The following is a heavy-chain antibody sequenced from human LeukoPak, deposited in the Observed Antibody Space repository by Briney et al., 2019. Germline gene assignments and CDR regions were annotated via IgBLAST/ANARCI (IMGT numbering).Heavy chain of an antibody. J-gene: IGHJ6*03. V-gene: IGHV3-30*02. CDR2: IRYDGSNK. CDR1: GVTFSSYG. CDR3: AKEELEWLYTHHYYYYYMDV. Sequence: PGGSLRLSCAASGVTFSSYGMHWVRQAPGKGLEGVAFIRYDGSNKYYADSVKGRFTISRDNSKNTLYLQMNSLRAEDTAVYYCAKEELEWLYTHHYYYYYMDVWGKGTTVTVSS. D-gene: IGHD3-3*01.